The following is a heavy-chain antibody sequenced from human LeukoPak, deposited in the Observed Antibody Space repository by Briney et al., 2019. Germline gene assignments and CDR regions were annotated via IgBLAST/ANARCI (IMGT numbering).Heavy chain of an antibody. D-gene: IGHD4-11*01. CDR2: ISAYNGNT. J-gene: IGHJ6*02. CDR1: GYTFTSYG. CDR3: ARDFPSYSKYYYYYGMDV. Sequence: ASVKVSCTASGYTFTSYGISWVRQAPGQGLEWMGWISAYNGNTNYAQKLQGRVTMTTDTSTSTAYMELRSLRSDDTAVYYCARDFPSYSKYYYYYGMDVWGQGTTVTVSS. V-gene: IGHV1-18*01.